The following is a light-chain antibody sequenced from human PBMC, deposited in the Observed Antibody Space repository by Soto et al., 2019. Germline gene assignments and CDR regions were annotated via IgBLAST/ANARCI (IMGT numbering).Light chain of an antibody. CDR2: GAS. CDR3: QQYGSSPIT. CDR1: QSVSTR. Sequence: VLTQSPATLSLSPGERVTLFFRASQSVSTRLARYQQKPGQSPTLLISGASSRASGVPVRFSGSGSATDFTLTISRLEPEDFALYYCQQYGSSPITFGQGTRLEIK. V-gene: IGKV3-20*01. J-gene: IGKJ5*01.